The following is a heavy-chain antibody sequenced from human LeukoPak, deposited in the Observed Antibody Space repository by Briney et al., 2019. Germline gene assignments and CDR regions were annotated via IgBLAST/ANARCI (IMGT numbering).Heavy chain of an antibody. CDR1: GGTFSSYA. CDR2: IIPIFGTA. J-gene: IGHJ4*02. D-gene: IGHD3-10*01. CDR3: ARAVPYYYGSGSYYYFDY. V-gene: IGHV1-69*13. Sequence: SVKVSCKASGGTFSSYAISWLRQAPEQGLEWMGGIIPIFGTANYAQKFQGRVTITADESTSTAYMELSSLRSEDTAVYYCARAVPYYYGSGSYYYFDYWGQGTLVTVSS.